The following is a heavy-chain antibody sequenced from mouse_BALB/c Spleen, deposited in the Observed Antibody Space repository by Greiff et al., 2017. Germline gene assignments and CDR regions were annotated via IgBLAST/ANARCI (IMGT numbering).Heavy chain of an antibody. Sequence: VQRVESGPELVKPGASVKISCKASGYAFSSSWMNWVKQRPGQGLEWIGRIYPGDGDTNYNGKFKGKATLTADKSSSTAYMQLSSLTSVDSAVYFCARTGYVRAMDYWGQGTSVTVSS. J-gene: IGHJ4*01. V-gene: IGHV1-82*01. CDR3: ARTGYVRAMDY. D-gene: IGHD1-2*01. CDR2: IYPGDGDT. CDR1: GYAFSSSW.